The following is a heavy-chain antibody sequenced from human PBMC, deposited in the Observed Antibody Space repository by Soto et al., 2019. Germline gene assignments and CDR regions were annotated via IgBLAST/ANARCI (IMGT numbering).Heavy chain of an antibody. CDR1: GFTFSSYA. CDR2: ISGTGVPT. Sequence: PGGSLRLSCAASGFTFSSYAMSWVRQAPGKGLECISLISGTGVPTLYAESVKGRFSVSRDNSKNTLFLEMNNLRVDDTAIHYCAKSFCSSSSCFFVWVDPWGPGTLVTVSS. D-gene: IGHD2-2*01. J-gene: IGHJ5*02. V-gene: IGHV3-23*01. CDR3: AKSFCSSSSCFFVWVDP.